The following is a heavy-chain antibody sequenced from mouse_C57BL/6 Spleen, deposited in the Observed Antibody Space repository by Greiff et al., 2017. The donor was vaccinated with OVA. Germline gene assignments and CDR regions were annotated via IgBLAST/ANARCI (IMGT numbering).Heavy chain of an antibody. D-gene: IGHD1-1*01. CDR2: IWSDGST. CDR1: GFSLTSYG. V-gene: IGHV2-6-1*01. CDR3: ARHRGSSPPGYAMDY. Sequence: VKVVESGPGLVAPSQSLSITCTVSGFSLTSYGVHWVRQPPGKGLEWLVVIWSDGSTTYNSALKSRLSISKDNSKSQVFLKMNSLQTDDTAMYYCARHRGSSPPGYAMDYWGQGTSVTVSS. J-gene: IGHJ4*01.